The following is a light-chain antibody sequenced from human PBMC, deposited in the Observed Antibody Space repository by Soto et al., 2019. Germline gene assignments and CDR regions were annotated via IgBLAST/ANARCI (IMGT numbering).Light chain of an antibody. CDR3: QSYDSSLSGYV. CDR2: GNS. Sequence: QSVLTQPPPVSGAPGLRVTISCTGSSSNIGAGYDVHWYQQLPGTAPKLLIYGNSNRPSGVPDRFSGSKSGTSASLAITGLQAEDEADYYCQSYDSSLSGYVFGTGTKVTVL. J-gene: IGLJ1*01. CDR1: SSNIGAGYD. V-gene: IGLV1-40*01.